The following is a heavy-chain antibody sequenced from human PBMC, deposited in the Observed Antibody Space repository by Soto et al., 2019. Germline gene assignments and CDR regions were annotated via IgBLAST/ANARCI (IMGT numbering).Heavy chain of an antibody. J-gene: IGHJ4*02. CDR3: ARLGGRYDFWSGYFPGFDY. CDR1: GYTFTSYG. CDR2: ISAYNGNT. V-gene: IGHV1-18*04. Sequence: ASVKVSCKASGYTFTSYGISWVRQAPGQGLERVGWISAYNGNTNYAQKLQGRVTMTTDTSTSTAYMELRSLRSDDTAVYYCARLGGRYDFWSGYFPGFDYWGQGTLVTVSS. D-gene: IGHD3-3*01.